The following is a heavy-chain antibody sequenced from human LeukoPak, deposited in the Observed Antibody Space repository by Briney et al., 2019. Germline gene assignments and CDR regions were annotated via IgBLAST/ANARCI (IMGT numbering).Heavy chain of an antibody. D-gene: IGHD6-13*01. Sequence: SETLSLTCTVSGGSIGSYYWSWIRQPPGKGLEWIGYIYSSGSTNYNPSLKSRVTISVDKSKNQFFLKLSSVTAADTAVYYCARTIAAAGSRLDYWGQGTLVTVSS. CDR3: ARTIAAAGSRLDY. J-gene: IGHJ4*02. CDR1: GGSIGSYY. CDR2: IYSSGST. V-gene: IGHV4-59*12.